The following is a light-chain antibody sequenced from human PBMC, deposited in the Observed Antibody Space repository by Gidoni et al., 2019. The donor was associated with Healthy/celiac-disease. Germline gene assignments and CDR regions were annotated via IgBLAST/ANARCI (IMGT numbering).Light chain of an antibody. Sequence: LVLPQSPGTLSLSPGERATLSCRASQSVSSSYLAWYQQKPGQAPRLLIYGASSSATGIPDRFSGSGSGTDFTLTISRLEPEDFAVYYCQQYGSSPFTFGPGTKVDIK. CDR2: GAS. V-gene: IGKV3-20*01. CDR3: QQYGSSPFT. J-gene: IGKJ3*01. CDR1: QSVSSSY.